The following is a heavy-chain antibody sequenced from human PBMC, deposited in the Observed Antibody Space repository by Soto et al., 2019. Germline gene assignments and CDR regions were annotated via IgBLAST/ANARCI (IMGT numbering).Heavy chain of an antibody. CDR2: TYYRSKWHT. J-gene: IGHJ4*02. CDR1: GDGVSSTSSI. V-gene: IGHV6-1*01. Sequence: PSQTLSLTCDISGDGVSSTSSIWNWIRQSPSRGLEWLGRTYYRSKWHTDYAVSVRGRITINPDTPKNQFFLQLSSVTPDDTAVYFCARDLHGTYYYDSWGQGTLVTVSS. D-gene: IGHD2-21*01. CDR3: ARDLHGTYYYDS.